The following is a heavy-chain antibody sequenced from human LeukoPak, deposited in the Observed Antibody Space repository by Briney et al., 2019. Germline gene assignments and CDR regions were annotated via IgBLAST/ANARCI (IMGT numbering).Heavy chain of an antibody. CDR2: IIPIFGTA. Sequence: SVKVSCKASGGTFSSYAISWVRQAPGQGLEWMGGIIPIFGTANYAQKFQGRVTITADESTSTAYMELSSLRSEDTAVYYCATRTVTTVYYYYMDVWGKGTTVTVSS. V-gene: IGHV1-69*13. D-gene: IGHD4-17*01. J-gene: IGHJ6*03. CDR3: ATRTVTTVYYYYMDV. CDR1: GGTFSSYA.